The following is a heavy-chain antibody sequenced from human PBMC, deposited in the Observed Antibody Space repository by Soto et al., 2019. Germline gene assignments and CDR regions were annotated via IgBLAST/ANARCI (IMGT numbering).Heavy chain of an antibody. D-gene: IGHD3-16*01. CDR3: ATRPLLRGAP. CDR1: GFTFSSND. J-gene: IGHJ3*01. V-gene: IGHV3-53*01. CDR2: IWTSGST. Sequence: EVQLVESGGGLIQPGGSLRLSCEASGFTFSSNDMNWVRQAPGKGLEWVSLIWTSGSTAYADSVKGRFTISRDNSKSALYLHMSSLRAEDTAVYYCATRPLLRGAPWGQGTVVIVSS.